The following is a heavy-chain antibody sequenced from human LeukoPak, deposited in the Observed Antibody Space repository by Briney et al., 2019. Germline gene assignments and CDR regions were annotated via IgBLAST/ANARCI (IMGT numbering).Heavy chain of an antibody. CDR2: INRSGST. J-gene: IGHJ4*02. CDR1: GGSFSGYY. D-gene: IGHD3-22*01. V-gene: IGHV4-34*01. Sequence: SETLSLTCAVYGGSFSGYYWSWIRQPPGKGLEWIGEINRSGSTNYNPSLKSRVTISVDTSKNQFSLKLSSVTAADTAVYYCARFSLVSYYDSSDYGRWGQGTLVTVSS. CDR3: ARFSLVSYYDSSDYGR.